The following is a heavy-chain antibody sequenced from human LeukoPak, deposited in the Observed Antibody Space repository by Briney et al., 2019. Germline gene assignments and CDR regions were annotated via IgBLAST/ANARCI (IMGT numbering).Heavy chain of an antibody. D-gene: IGHD2-2*01. CDR2: IWYNGSNK. Sequence: GRSLTPSCPASGFTFSSHGMHWVRQPPGKGLEWVAFIWYNGSNKYYADSVMGVFTISRDNSKNKLHVQMNSPTAEDTAVYYCAISRGIIVPAVRFDDWGRGSVVTVSS. CDR1: GFTFSSHG. J-gene: IGHJ4*02. CDR3: AISRGIIVPAVRFDD. V-gene: IGHV3-33*01.